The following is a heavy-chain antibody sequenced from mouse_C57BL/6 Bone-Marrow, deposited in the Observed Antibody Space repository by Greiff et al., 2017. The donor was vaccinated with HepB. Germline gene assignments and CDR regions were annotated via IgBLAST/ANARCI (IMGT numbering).Heavy chain of an antibody. CDR2: IDPANGNT. V-gene: IGHV14-3*01. D-gene: IGHD1-1*01. Sequence: EVQLQQSVAELVRPGASVKLSCTASGFNIKNTYMHWVKQRPEQGLEWIGRIDPANGNTKYAPKFQGKATITADTSSNTAYLQLSSLTSEDTAIYYCARYYYGSYWDQGYYFDYWGQGTTLTVSS. CDR1: GFNIKNTY. CDR3: ARYYYGSYWDQGYYFDY. J-gene: IGHJ2*01.